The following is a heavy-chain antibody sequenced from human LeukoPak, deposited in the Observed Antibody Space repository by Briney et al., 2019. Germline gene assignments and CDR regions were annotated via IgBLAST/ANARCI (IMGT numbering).Heavy chain of an antibody. J-gene: IGHJ5*02. V-gene: IGHV3-30*02. D-gene: IGHD6-19*01. CDR2: IRYDGSNK. CDR3: AKPTHHSSGWYGNWFDP. CDR1: GFTFSSYG. Sequence: QAGGSLRLSCAASGFTFSSYGMHWVRQAPGKGLEWVAFIRYDGSNKYYADSVKGLFTISRDNSKNTLYLQMNSLRAEDTAVYYCAKPTHHSSGWYGNWFDPWGQGTLVTVSS.